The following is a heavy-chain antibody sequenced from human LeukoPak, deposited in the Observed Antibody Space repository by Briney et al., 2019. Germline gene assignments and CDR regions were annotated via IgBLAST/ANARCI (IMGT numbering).Heavy chain of an antibody. V-gene: IGHV3-9*01. CDR3: AKDLYCSSTSCYMDV. CDR1: GFIFDDYA. Sequence: PGGSLRLSCAASGFIFDDYAVHWVRQAPGKGLEWVSGISWNSGSMEYADSMKGRFTISRDNSKNTPYLQMNSLRAEDTAVYYCAKDLYCSSTSCYMDVWGKGTTVTVSS. CDR2: ISWNSGSM. J-gene: IGHJ6*03. D-gene: IGHD2-2*01.